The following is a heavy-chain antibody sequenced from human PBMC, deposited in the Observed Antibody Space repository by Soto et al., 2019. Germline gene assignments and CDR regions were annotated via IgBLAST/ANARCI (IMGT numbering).Heavy chain of an antibody. D-gene: IGHD6-13*01. J-gene: IGHJ5*02. CDR2: INPSGGST. V-gene: IGHV1-46*01. CDR1: GYTFTSYG. Sequence: ASVKVSCKASGYTFTSYGISWVRQAPGQGLEWMGIINPSGGSTSYAQKFQGRVTMTRDTSTSTVYMELSSLRSEDTAVYYCARAGSSSWKDNWFDPWGQGTLVTVSS. CDR3: ARAGSSSWKDNWFDP.